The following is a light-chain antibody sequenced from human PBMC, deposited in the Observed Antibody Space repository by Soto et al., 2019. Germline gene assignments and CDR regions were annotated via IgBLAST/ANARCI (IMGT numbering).Light chain of an antibody. CDR2: KAS. J-gene: IGKJ2*01. Sequence: DIQITQSPSTLSASVGDRVTITCRASQSIGLWLAWYQQKPGKAPKLLIYKASSLKSEVPSRFSGSGSGTDFTLTISSLQPDDFETYYCQQYDSYVTFGQGTKLEIK. CDR3: QQYDSYVT. V-gene: IGKV1-5*03. CDR1: QSIGLW.